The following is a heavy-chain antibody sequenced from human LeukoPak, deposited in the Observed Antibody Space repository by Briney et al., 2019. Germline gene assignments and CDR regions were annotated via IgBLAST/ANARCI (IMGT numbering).Heavy chain of an antibody. V-gene: IGHV1-2*02. Sequence: GASVKVSCKASRYTFTGYYMHWVRQAPGQELEWMGWINPNSGGTNYAQKFQGRVTMTRDTSISTAYMELSRLRSDDAAVYYWAREQQLRYYYYGMDVWGQGTTVTVSS. CDR3: AREQQLRYYYYGMDV. D-gene: IGHD6-13*01. CDR1: RYTFTGYY. J-gene: IGHJ6*02. CDR2: INPNSGGT.